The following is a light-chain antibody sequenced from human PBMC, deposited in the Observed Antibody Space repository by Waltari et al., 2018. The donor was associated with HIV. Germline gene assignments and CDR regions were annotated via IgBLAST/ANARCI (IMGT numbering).Light chain of an antibody. CDR2: SNN. Sequence: QSVLTQPPSASGTPGQRVTIPCSGSRSNIGSNTVNWYQQLPGTAPKLLIYSNNQRPSGVPDRFSGSKSGTSASLAISGLQSEDEADYYCTAWDDGLSDPVFGGGTKLTVL. J-gene: IGLJ3*02. CDR1: RSNIGSNT. V-gene: IGLV1-44*01. CDR3: TAWDDGLSDPV.